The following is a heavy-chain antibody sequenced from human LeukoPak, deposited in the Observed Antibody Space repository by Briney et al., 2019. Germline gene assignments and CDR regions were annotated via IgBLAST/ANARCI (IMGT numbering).Heavy chain of an antibody. V-gene: IGHV3-23*01. CDR3: ARTNTVYGDFDY. D-gene: IGHD2/OR15-2a*01. CDR2: ISGSGGDT. Sequence: GGSLRLSCAASGFTFSSYAMSWVRQAPGKGLEWVSAISGSGGDTYYADSVKGRFTISRDRPKNTLLLQMNSLRADDTALYHCARTNTVYGDFDYWGQGILVTVSS. J-gene: IGHJ4*02. CDR1: GFTFSSYA.